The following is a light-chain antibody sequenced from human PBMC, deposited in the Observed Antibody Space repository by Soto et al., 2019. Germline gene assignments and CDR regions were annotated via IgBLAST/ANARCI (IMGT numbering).Light chain of an antibody. V-gene: IGKV1-33*01. CDR2: DAS. J-gene: IGKJ3*01. CDR1: QDISNY. Sequence: DIQMTQSPSSLSASVGDRVTITCQASQDISNYLNWYQQKPGKAPKLLIYDASNLETGVPSRFSGSGSGTDFTYTISSMQPEDIATYYCHKYDNLPPFTFGPGTKVDIK. CDR3: HKYDNLPPFT.